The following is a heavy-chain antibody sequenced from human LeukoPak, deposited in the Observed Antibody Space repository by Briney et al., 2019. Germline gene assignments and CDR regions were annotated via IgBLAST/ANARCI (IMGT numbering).Heavy chain of an antibody. V-gene: IGHV3-21*01. CDR1: GFTFSSYS. Sequence: GGSLRLSCAASGFTFSSYSMNWVRQAPGKGLEWVSSISSSSSFIYYADSVKGRFTISRDNAKNSLYLQMNSLRAEDTAVYYCARVRRVAALDYWGQGTLVTVSS. J-gene: IGHJ4*02. D-gene: IGHD6-13*01. CDR2: ISSSSSFI. CDR3: ARVRRVAALDY.